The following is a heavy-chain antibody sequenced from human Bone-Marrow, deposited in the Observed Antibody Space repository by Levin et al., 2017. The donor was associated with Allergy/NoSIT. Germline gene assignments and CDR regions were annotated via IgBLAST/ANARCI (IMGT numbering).Heavy chain of an antibody. CDR1: GFTFSSHS. D-gene: IGHD4-17*01. CDR3: ARDPYDYGNDSGRAYYFDY. Sequence: HPGGSLRLSCAASGFTFSSHSMNWVRQAPGKGLEWVSYINFRSTTIYYADSVKGRFTISRDNAKNSLYLQMNSLRDEDTAVYYCARDPYDYGNDSGRAYYFDYWGRGTLVTVSS. J-gene: IGHJ4*02. CDR2: INFRSTTI. V-gene: IGHV3-48*02.